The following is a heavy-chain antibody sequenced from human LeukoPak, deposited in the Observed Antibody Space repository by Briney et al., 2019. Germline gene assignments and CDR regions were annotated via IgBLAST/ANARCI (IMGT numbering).Heavy chain of an antibody. Sequence: GGSLRLSCAASGFTFSSYAMSWVRQAPGKGLHWVSAISGSGGTTYYADSVKGRFTISRDNSKNTLYLQMNSLRAEDTALCYCAKGMDTAMVKYDYWGQGTLVTVSS. CDR3: AKGMDTAMVKYDY. V-gene: IGHV3-23*01. CDR1: GFTFSSYA. CDR2: ISGSGGTT. D-gene: IGHD5-18*01. J-gene: IGHJ4*02.